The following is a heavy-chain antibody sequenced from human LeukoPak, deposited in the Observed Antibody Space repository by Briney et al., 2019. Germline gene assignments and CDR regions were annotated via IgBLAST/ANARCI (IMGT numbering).Heavy chain of an antibody. CDR3: AVLIAVAGTFQY. J-gene: IGHJ4*02. D-gene: IGHD6-19*01. CDR1: GYTLTDLS. V-gene: IGHV1-24*01. Sequence: ASLKVSCKVSGYTLTDLSMYWVRQAPGKGIEWMGGFDPDNGGTTYAQKFQGSVTMISDKTTDTAYMELSSLRSEGAAVYYCAVLIAVAGTFQYWGQGSLLTVSS. CDR2: FDPDNGGT.